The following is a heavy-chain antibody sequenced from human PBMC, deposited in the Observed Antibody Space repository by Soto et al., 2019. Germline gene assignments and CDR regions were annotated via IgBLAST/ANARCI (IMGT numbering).Heavy chain of an antibody. V-gene: IGHV3-23*01. J-gene: IGHJ6*02. CDR3: AKPPVITASYYYSGMDV. CDR2: ISGTGIST. CDR1: GFTCTTYP. Sequence: GGSLRLSCAASGFTCTTYPLSWVRQAPGKGLEWVSGISGTGISTYYADSVKGRFTISRDNSKNMVFLQMNSLRAEDTAIYYCAKPPVITASYYYSGMDVWGQGTTVTVSS.